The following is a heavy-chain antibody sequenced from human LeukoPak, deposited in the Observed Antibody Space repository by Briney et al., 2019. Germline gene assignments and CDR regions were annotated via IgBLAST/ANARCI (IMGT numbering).Heavy chain of an antibody. CDR2: IKEDGTET. V-gene: IGHV3-7*03. CDR3: AKEGRSLQTY. J-gene: IGHJ4*02. Sequence: GGSLRLSCAASGFIFSSNRMSWVRLAPGKGLEWVANIKEDGTETYYVDSVKGRFAISRDNAKNSLYLQMNSLRVEDTAVYYCAKEGRSLQTYWGQGTLVTVSS. CDR1: GFIFSSNR. D-gene: IGHD5-24*01.